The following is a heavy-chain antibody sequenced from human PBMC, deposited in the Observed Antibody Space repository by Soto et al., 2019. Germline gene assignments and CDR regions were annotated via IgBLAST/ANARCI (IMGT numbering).Heavy chain of an antibody. Sequence: SETLSLTCTVSGCSISSYYWSWIRQPPGKGLEWIGYIYYSGSTNYNPSLKSRVTISVDTSKTQFSLKLSSVTAADTAVYYCARLNWNYPTAFYYYYYMDVWGKGTTVTVSS. CDR1: GCSISSYY. CDR2: IYYSGST. CDR3: ARLNWNYPTAFYYYYYMDV. D-gene: IGHD1-7*01. J-gene: IGHJ6*03. V-gene: IGHV4-59*08.